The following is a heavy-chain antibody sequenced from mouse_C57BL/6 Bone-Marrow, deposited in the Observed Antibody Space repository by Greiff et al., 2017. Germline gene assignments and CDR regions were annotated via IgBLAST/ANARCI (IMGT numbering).Heavy chain of an antibody. J-gene: IGHJ1*03. CDR1: GYSITSDY. CDR3: SRGNYGSSPYWYFDV. V-gene: IGHV3-8*01. D-gene: IGHD1-1*01. Sequence: VQLKESGPGLAKPSQTLSLTCSVTGYSITSDYWNWIRKFPGNKLEYLGYISYSGSTYSNPSLKSRLSITRDTSKNQYYLQLNSVTTEDAATNYCSRGNYGSSPYWYFDVWGTGTTVTVSS. CDR2: ISYSGST.